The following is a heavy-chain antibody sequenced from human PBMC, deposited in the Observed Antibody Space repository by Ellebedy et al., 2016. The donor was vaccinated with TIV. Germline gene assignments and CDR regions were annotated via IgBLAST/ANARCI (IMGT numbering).Heavy chain of an antibody. D-gene: IGHD3-22*01. J-gene: IGHJ4*02. CDR1: GFTFSSFA. Sequence: GGSLRLSCAASGFTFSSFAMHWVRQAPGKGLEWLSVISGGGDSTYHAGSGKGRSPITRDNSKNTLYLQMDRLRAEDTAVYYCAKGTSSGFNYDRVGFEYWGQGALVTVSS. CDR2: ISGGGDST. CDR3: AKGTSSGFNYDRVGFEY. V-gene: IGHV3-23*01.